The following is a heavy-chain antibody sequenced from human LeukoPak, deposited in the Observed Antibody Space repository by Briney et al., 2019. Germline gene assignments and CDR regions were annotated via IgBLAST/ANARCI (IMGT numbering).Heavy chain of an antibody. CDR3: ATLLHSSRYVI. V-gene: IGHV5-51*01. Sequence: GKSLKISCRGSRYKFTDYWIAWVRQMPGKGLEWMGVIYPDDSDTTYSPSFQGQVTMSVDKSITTAYLHWNTLRASDTAIYYCATLLHSSRYVIWGQGTMITVSS. CDR2: IYPDDSDT. J-gene: IGHJ3*02. CDR1: RYKFTDYW. D-gene: IGHD6-13*01.